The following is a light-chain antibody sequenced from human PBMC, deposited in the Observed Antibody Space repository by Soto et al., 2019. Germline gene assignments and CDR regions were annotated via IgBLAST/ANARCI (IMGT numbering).Light chain of an antibody. V-gene: IGKV1-33*01. CDR1: QNINNY. CDR2: DAS. CDR3: QQYENLPT. Sequence: DIQMTQSPATLSASIGDRVTITCQASQNINNYLNWYQQKPGRAPNLLIYDASNLEAGVPSRFSGSGSGTDFPFTFSRLKPEDIATDDCQQYENLPTFGQGTRLEIK. J-gene: IGKJ5*01.